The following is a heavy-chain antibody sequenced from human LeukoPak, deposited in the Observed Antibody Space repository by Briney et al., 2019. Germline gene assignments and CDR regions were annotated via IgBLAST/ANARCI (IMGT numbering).Heavy chain of an antibody. CDR2: ISSSGNSI. V-gene: IGHV3-48*03. D-gene: IGHD3-3*01. Sequence: PGGSLRLSCAASGFTFSSYEMNWVRQAPGKGLEWVSYISSSGNSIYYADSVKGRFTISRDNAENSLYLQMDSLRAEDTAVYYCARGRFGSCWGQGTLVTVSS. J-gene: IGHJ1*01. CDR3: ARGRFGSC. CDR1: GFTFSSYE.